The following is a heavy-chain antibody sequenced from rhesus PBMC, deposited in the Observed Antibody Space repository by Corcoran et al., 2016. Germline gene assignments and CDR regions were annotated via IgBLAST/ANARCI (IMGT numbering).Heavy chain of an antibody. CDR1: GGSISSNY. CDR3: ARDPPAGFDY. CDR2: ISGSGGSA. J-gene: IGHJ4*01. Sequence: QVQLQESGPGLVKPSETLSLTCAVSGGSISSNYWNWVCQPPGKGLEWIGRISGSGGSADYNPSHKSRVTISTDTTKNQFSLQLSSVTAADTAVYYCARDPPAGFDYWGQGVLVTVSS. V-gene: IGHV4-173*01.